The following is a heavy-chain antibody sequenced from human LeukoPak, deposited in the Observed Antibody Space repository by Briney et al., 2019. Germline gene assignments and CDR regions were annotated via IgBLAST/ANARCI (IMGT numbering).Heavy chain of an antibody. J-gene: IGHJ4*02. D-gene: IGHD6-13*01. CDR1: GFTFSRFE. V-gene: IGHV3-48*03. CDR2: ISTGTYI. Sequence: PGGSLRLSCVASGFTFSRFEMNWVRQAPGKGLEWISHISTGTYIAYTDSVKGRFTISRDNAKNSLYLQMNSLRAEDTAVYYCARELTAAGLDYWGQGTLVTVSS. CDR3: ARELTAAGLDY.